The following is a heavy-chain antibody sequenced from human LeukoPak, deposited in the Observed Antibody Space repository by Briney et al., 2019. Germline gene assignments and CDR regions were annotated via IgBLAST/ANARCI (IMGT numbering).Heavy chain of an antibody. D-gene: IGHD3-22*01. CDR3: ARDGHRRYHYDSRGREDAFDI. CDR1: GYSISSGYY. Sequence: PSETLSLTCTVSGYSISSGYYWGWIRQPPGKGLEWIGGIYHSGSTYYNPSLKSRVTISVDTSKNQFSLKLSSVTAADTAVYYCARDGHRRYHYDSRGREDAFDIWGQGTMATVSS. CDR2: IYHSGST. J-gene: IGHJ3*02. V-gene: IGHV4-38-2*02.